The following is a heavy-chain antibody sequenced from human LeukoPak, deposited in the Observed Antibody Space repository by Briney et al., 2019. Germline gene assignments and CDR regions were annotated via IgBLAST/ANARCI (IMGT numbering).Heavy chain of an antibody. V-gene: IGHV1-46*01. CDR2: IKPSGGST. D-gene: IGHD3-3*01. Sequence: ASVKVSCKASGYTFTSYYMHWVRQAPGQGLEWMGIIKPSGGSTSYAQKFQGRVTMTRDMSTSTVYMELSSLRSEDTAVYYCARGNNVLRFLEWLPHFDYWGQGTLVTVSS. J-gene: IGHJ4*02. CDR3: ARGNNVLRFLEWLPHFDY. CDR1: GYTFTSYY.